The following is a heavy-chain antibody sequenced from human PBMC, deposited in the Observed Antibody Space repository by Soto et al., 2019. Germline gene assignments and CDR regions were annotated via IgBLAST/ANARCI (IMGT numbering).Heavy chain of an antibody. J-gene: IGHJ6*02. V-gene: IGHV1-69*01. Sequence: QVQLVQSGAEVKKPGSSVKVSCKASGGTFSSYAISWVRQAPGQGLEWMGGIIPIFGTANYAQKFQGRVTMTADEYTSTAYMELSSLRSEDTAVYYCASRLVERSYCSGGSCYSVPYYYYGMDVWGQGTTVTVSS. CDR2: IIPIFGTA. CDR3: ASRLVERSYCSGGSCYSVPYYYYGMDV. D-gene: IGHD2-15*01. CDR1: GGTFSSYA.